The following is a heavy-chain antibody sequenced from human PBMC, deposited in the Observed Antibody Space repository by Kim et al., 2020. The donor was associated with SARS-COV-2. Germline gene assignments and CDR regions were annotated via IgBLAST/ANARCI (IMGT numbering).Heavy chain of an antibody. CDR3: AREKKEDSSGYRVQLLFDY. J-gene: IGHJ4*02. Sequence: ASVKVSCKASGYTFTSYYMHWVRQAPGQGLEWMGIINPSGGSTSYAQKFQGRVTMTRDTSTSTVYMELSSLRSEDTAVYYCAREKKEDSSGYRVQLLFDYWGQGTLVTVSS. D-gene: IGHD3-22*01. CDR1: GYTFTSYY. V-gene: IGHV1-46*01. CDR2: INPSGGST.